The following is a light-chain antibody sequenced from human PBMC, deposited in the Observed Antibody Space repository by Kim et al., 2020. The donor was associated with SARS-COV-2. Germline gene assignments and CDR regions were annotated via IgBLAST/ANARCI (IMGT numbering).Light chain of an antibody. CDR3: SAWDTSLSAWV. J-gene: IGLJ3*02. CDR2: RNN. CDR1: SNNVGDQG. Sequence: QAGLTQPPSVSKDLRQTATLTCTGNSNNVGDQGAAWLQQHQGHPPKLLSYRNNSRPSGISERLSASRSGNIASLTITGLQTEDGADYYCSAWDTSLSAWVFGGGTQLTVL. V-gene: IGLV10-54*01.